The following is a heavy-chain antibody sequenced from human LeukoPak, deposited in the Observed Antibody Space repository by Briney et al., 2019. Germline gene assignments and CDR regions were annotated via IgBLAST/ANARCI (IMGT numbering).Heavy chain of an antibody. J-gene: IGHJ4*02. CDR1: GFTFSDYY. V-gene: IGHV3-11*04. CDR2: ISSSGSTI. Sequence: GGSLRLSCAASGFTFSDYYMSWIRQAPGKGLEWVSYISSSGSTIYYADSVKGRFTISRDNAKNSLYLQMNSLRAGDTAVYYCARVVKSGRSYYFDYWGQGTLVTVSS. D-gene: IGHD3-3*01. CDR3: ARVVKSGRSYYFDY.